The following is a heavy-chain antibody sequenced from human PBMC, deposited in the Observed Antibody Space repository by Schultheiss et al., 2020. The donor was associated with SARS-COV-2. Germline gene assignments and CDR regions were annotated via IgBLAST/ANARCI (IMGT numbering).Heavy chain of an antibody. CDR2: IYYSGGT. J-gene: IGHJ3*02. CDR1: GGSISSYY. CDR3: ARQEAFDI. Sequence: GSLRLSCRVSGGSISSYYWSWIRQPPGKGLEWIGYIYYSGGTYYNPSLKSRVTISVDTSKNQFSLKLSSVTAADTAVYYCARQEAFDIWGQGTMVTVSS. V-gene: IGHV4-59*12.